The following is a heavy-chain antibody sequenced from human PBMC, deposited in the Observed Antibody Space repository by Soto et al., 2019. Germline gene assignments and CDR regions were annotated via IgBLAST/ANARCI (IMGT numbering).Heavy chain of an antibody. V-gene: IGHV4-30-4*01. CDR1: GGSISSGDYY. Sequence: LSLTCTVSGGSISSGDYYWSWIRQPPGKGLEWIGYIYYSGSTYYNPSLKSRVTISVDTSKNQFSLKLSSVTAADTAVYYCARVGSSIATRPFDYWGQGTLVTVSS. D-gene: IGHD6-6*01. CDR2: IYYSGST. J-gene: IGHJ4*02. CDR3: ARVGSSIATRPFDY.